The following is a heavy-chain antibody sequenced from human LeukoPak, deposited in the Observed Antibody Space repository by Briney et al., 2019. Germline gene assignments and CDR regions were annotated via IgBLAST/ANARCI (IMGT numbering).Heavy chain of an antibody. CDR1: AFRFESIY. J-gene: IGHJ4*02. V-gene: IGHV3-11*04. CDR2: ISASGAVP. Sequence: GGSLRLSCAASAFRFESIYMGWIPQVPGKGLNYIALISASGAVPYYAESVKGRFTISRDNDKNSVYLQMKSLSADDTSLCYRARCLIVASEDYWGQGALVTVSS. D-gene: IGHD3-22*01. CDR3: ARCLIVASEDY.